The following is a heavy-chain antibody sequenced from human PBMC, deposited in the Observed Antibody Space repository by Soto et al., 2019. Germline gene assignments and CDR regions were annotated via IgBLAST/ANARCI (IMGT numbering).Heavy chain of an antibody. V-gene: IGHV3-74*01. Sequence: PGGSLRLSCAASGFSFSNYWIHWVRQDPGKRLVWVSRVNSAGTTTNYADSVKGRFTISRDNARNTVYLQMNSLRAEDTAIYYCARGAFRAYYFDYWGLGTLVTVSS. CDR2: VNSAGTTT. J-gene: IGHJ4*02. CDR3: ARGAFRAYYFDY. CDR1: GFSFSNYW. D-gene: IGHD3-10*01.